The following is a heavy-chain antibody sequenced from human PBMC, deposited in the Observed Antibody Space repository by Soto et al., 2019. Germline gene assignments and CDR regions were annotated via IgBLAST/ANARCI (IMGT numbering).Heavy chain of an antibody. CDR2: ISSSSSTI. J-gene: IGHJ6*03. D-gene: IGHD3-10*01. V-gene: IGHV3-48*01. CDR1: GFTFSSYS. Sequence: GGSLRLSCAASGFTFSSYSMNWVRQAPGKGLEWVSYISSSSSTIYYADSVKGRFTISRDNAKNSLYLQMNSLRAEDTAVYYCAFYGSGSYEYYYYYMDVWGKGTTVTVSS. CDR3: AFYGSGSYEYYYYYMDV.